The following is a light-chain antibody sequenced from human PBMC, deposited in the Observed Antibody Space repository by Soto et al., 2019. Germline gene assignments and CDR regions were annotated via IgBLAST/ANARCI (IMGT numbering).Light chain of an antibody. CDR2: TES. Sequence: DIQMTQSPSTLSASVGDRVTITCRASQSISGWLAWYQQKPWKGPKLLIYTESTLETGVPSRFSGSGSGTDFTLTISSLQPEDAAIYSCQQAASFPFTFGPGAKV. CDR3: QQAASFPFT. J-gene: IGKJ3*01. V-gene: IGKV1-12*02. CDR1: QSISGW.